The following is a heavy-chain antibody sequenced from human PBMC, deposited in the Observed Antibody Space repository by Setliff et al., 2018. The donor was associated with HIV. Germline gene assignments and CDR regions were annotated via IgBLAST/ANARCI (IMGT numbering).Heavy chain of an antibody. J-gene: IGHJ4*02. V-gene: IGHV4-59*01. Sequence: SETLSLTCTVSGGSITGYYWSWIRQPPGKGLEWIGWIYYSGNTRYNPSLKSRVTISLDTSKNRFPLQLTSVTAADTAVYYCARDPPGYGDSKDYWGQGKLVTVSS. CDR3: ARDPPGYGDSKDY. CDR1: GGSITGYY. CDR2: IYYSGNT. D-gene: IGHD4-17*01.